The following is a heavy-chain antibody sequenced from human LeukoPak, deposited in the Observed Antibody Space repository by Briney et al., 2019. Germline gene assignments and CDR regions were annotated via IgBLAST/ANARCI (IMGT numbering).Heavy chain of an antibody. D-gene: IGHD2-15*01. CDR2: IRYDGSNK. CDR3: ARVLCSGGTCLDAFDI. CDR1: GFTFSSYG. Sequence: GGSLRLSCAASGFTFSSYGMYWVRQAPGKGLEWVAVIRYDGSNKYYADSVKGRFTISRDNSKNTLYLQMNSLRAEHTAVYYCARVLCSGGTCLDAFDIWGQGTMVTVSS. V-gene: IGHV3-33*08. J-gene: IGHJ3*02.